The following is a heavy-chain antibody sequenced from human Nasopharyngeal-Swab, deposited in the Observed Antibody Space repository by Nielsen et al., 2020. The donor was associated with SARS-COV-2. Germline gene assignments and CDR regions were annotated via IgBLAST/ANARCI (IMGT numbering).Heavy chain of an antibody. J-gene: IGHJ3*01. V-gene: IGHV7-4-1*02. CDR3: AREVGNAFDV. CDR2: INTNTGIP. Sequence: ASVKVSCKTSGYSFPNYAINWVRQAPGQGFEWMGWINTNTGIPTYVQGFTGRFVFSLDTAVSTAFLQINSLKSEDTGLYYFAREVGNAFDVWGQGTMVTVSS. CDR1: GYSFPNYA.